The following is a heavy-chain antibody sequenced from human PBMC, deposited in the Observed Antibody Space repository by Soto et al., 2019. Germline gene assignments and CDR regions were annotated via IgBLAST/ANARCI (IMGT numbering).Heavy chain of an antibody. Sequence: GESLKISCEGFGYNFATYWIAWERQMPGKGLEYMGIIYPGDSDSRYSPSFQGQVTFSADKSISTAYMQWSSLKASDTAMYYCARHGFYGDYASNYFDPWGQGTLVTVSS. CDR3: ARHGFYGDYASNYFDP. CDR2: IYPGDSDS. J-gene: IGHJ5*02. V-gene: IGHV5-51*01. CDR1: GYNFATYW. D-gene: IGHD4-17*01.